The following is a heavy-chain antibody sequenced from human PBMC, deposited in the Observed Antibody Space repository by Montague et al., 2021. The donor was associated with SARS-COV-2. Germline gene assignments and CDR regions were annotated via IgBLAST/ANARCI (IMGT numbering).Heavy chain of an antibody. Sequence: SETRSLTCTVSGGSISTYYWNWIRQFPGKGLEWIGYIDYSGSTNYNPSLQSRVIISVDRSKIQFSLKLSSVTAADTAIYYCARLPYDNSYGMDVWGQGTTVTVSS. V-gene: IGHV4-59*01. CDR2: IDYSGST. J-gene: IGHJ6*02. CDR1: GGSISTYY. CDR3: ARLPYDNSYGMDV. D-gene: IGHD3-9*01.